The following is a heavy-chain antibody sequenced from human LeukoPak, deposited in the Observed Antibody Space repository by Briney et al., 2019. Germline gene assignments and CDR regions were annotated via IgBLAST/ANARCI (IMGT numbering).Heavy chain of an antibody. D-gene: IGHD3-3*01. CDR3: ARAEGMEWTFYGMDV. CDR2: ISYDGSDK. J-gene: IGHJ6*02. V-gene: IGHV3-30*03. Sequence: GGSLRLSCAASGFIFSSYGMHWVRQAPGKGLEWVAVISYDGSDKYYADSVKGRFTISRGNSKNTLYLQMNNLRAEDTAVYYCARAEGMEWTFYGMDVRGQGTTVTVSS. CDR1: GFIFSSYG.